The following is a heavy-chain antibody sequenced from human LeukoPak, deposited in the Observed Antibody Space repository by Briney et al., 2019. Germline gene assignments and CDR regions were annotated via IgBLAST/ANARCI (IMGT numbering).Heavy chain of an antibody. D-gene: IGHD6-19*01. J-gene: IGHJ4*02. CDR1: GFTFSSYG. CDR2: ISYNGSDT. CDR3: AKDLAGLQWLAPCFDY. V-gene: IGHV3-30*18. Sequence: GGTLRLSCAVSGFTFSSYGMHWVRQAPGKGLEWVAVISYNGSDTFYADSVKGRFTISRDNSKNTLYLQMSSLRVEDTAVYYCAKDLAGLQWLAPCFDYWGQGTLVTVSS.